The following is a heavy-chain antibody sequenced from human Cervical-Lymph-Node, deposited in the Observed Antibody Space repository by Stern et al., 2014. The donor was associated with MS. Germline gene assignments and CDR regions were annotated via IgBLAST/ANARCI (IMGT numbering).Heavy chain of an antibody. CDR2: LYGDDDK. V-gene: IGHV2-5*02. Sequence: QVTLRESGPALVKPTQTLTLTCNFSGFLLASSGVGVGWIRQPPGKALEWLALLYGDDDKRFNPSLQSRLTITKDYFKNQVVLTMTNMDPVDTATYYCAHNQITLFGVGNVGFDYWGQGTLVTVSS. J-gene: IGHJ4*02. CDR3: AHNQITLFGVGNVGFDY. CDR1: GFLLASSGVG. D-gene: IGHD3-3*01.